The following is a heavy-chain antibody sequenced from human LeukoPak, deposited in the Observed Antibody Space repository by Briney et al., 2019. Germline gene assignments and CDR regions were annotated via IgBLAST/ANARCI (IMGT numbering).Heavy chain of an antibody. Sequence: GGSLRLSCAASGFTFSSYAIHWVRQALGKGLEWVAVISFDGTDAFYADSVKGRFTISRDNSKNTLYLQMNSLRADDTAVYFCAREEHYRRYFALWGRGTLVTVSS. J-gene: IGHJ2*01. V-gene: IGHV3-30*04. CDR1: GFTFSSYA. CDR3: AREEHYRRYFAL. CDR2: ISFDGTDA. D-gene: IGHD3-16*02.